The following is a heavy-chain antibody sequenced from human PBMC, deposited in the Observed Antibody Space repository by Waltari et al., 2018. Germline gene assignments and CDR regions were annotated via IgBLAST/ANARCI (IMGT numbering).Heavy chain of an antibody. CDR1: GGTFSSYT. Sequence: QVQLVQSGAEVKKPGSSVKVSCKASGGTFSSYTTSWVRQAAGQGLEWMGRISPSLGIANYAQRFQGRVTITAEKSTSTEYMELNSVRAEEKAWYCCARDQSGQWELPGAFDIWGQGTMVTVSS. D-gene: IGHD1-26*01. CDR2: ISPSLGIA. J-gene: IGHJ3*02. CDR3: ARDQSGQWELPGAFDI. V-gene: IGHV1-69*08.